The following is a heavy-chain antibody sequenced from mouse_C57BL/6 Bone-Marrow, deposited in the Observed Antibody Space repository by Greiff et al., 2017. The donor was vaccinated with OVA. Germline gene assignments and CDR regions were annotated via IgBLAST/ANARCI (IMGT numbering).Heavy chain of an antibody. Sequence: EVKLVESGGGLVQPGGSLKLSCAASGFTFSDYYMYWVRQTPEKRLEWVAYISNGGGSTYYPDTVKGRFTISRDNTKKTLYLQMSSLRSEDTALYYCARHQLRDFDYWGQGTTLTVSS. D-gene: IGHD3-2*02. J-gene: IGHJ2*01. CDR2: ISNGGGST. V-gene: IGHV5-12*01. CDR1: GFTFSDYY. CDR3: ARHQLRDFDY.